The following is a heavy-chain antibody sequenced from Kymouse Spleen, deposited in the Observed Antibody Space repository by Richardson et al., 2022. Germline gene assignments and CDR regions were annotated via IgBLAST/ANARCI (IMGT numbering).Heavy chain of an antibody. V-gene: IGHV4-39*01. D-gene: IGHD6-19*01. CDR2: IYYSGST. CDR1: GGSISSSSYY. J-gene: IGHJ6*02. Sequence: QLQLQESGPGLVKPSETLSLTCTVSGGSISSSSYYWGWIRQPPGKGLEWIGSIYYSGSTYYNPSLKSRVTISVDTSKNQFSLKLSSVTAADTAVYYCARMEQSYYYGMDVWGQGTTVTVSS. CDR3: ARMEQSYYYGMDV.